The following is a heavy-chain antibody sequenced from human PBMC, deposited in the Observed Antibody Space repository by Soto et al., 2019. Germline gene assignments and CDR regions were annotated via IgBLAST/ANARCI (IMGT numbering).Heavy chain of an antibody. Sequence: SVKVSCKSSGGTFNSYALNWLRQAPGQGLEWMGQLIPIFNSPEYAQKFQGRVTISADESTSTVYLELTSLTSEDTAIYYCAREKFSNYFDPWGQGSLVTVSS. D-gene: IGHD2-8*01. CDR3: AREKFSNYFDP. CDR1: GGTFNSYA. CDR2: LIPIFNSP. V-gene: IGHV1-69*13. J-gene: IGHJ5*02.